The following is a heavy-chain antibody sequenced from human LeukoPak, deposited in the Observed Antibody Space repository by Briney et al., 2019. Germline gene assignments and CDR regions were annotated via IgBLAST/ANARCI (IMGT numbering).Heavy chain of an antibody. V-gene: IGHV3-48*03. Sequence: GGSLRLSCAASGFTFSSYEMNWVRQAPGKGLEWVSYISSSGSTIYYADSVKGRFTISRDNAKNSLYLQMNSLRAEDTAVYYCATFGYNWNLGYWGQGTLVTVSS. J-gene: IGHJ4*02. CDR1: GFTFSSYE. D-gene: IGHD1-20*01. CDR3: ATFGYNWNLGY. CDR2: ISSSGSTI.